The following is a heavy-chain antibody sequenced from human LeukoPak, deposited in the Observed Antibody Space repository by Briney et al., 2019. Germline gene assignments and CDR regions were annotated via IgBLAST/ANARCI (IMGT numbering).Heavy chain of an antibody. Sequence: ASVKVSCKASGYTFTGYYMHWVRQAPGQGLEWMGWINPNSGGTNYAQKLQGRVTMTRDTSISTAYMELSRLRSDDTAVCYCARGALTGQKNWFDPWGQGTLVTVSS. CDR3: ARGALTGQKNWFDP. V-gene: IGHV1-2*02. J-gene: IGHJ5*02. CDR2: INPNSGGT. CDR1: GYTFTGYY. D-gene: IGHD7-27*01.